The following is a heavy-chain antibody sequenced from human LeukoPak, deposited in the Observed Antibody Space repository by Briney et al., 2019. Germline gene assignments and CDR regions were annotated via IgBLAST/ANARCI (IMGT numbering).Heavy chain of an antibody. D-gene: IGHD4-17*01. V-gene: IGHV1-46*01. Sequence: ATAKVSCKASGYTFISYYIHWVRQAPGQGLEWMGIFNLSGGSTNYAQKFQGRVTMTRDTSTNTVYMELSSLRSDDTAVYYCARDSGRTTVTWNFDYWGQGTLVTVS. J-gene: IGHJ4*02. CDR3: ARDSGRTTVTWNFDY. CDR2: FNLSGGST. CDR1: GYTFISYY.